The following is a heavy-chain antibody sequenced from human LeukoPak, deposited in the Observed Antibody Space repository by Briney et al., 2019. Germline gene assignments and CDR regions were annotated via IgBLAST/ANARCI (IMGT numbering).Heavy chain of an antibody. CDR1: GFIFNNYG. D-gene: IGHD6-6*01. J-gene: IGHJ4*02. CDR2: ISGGGGGT. Sequence: PGGSLRLSCAASGFIFNNYGMSWVRQAPGKGLEWVSAISGGGGGTYYADSVKGRFTISRDNAKNSLYLQMNSLRAEDTAVYYCARDIIATPPGYWGQGTLVTVSS. CDR3: ARDIIATPPGY. V-gene: IGHV3-23*01.